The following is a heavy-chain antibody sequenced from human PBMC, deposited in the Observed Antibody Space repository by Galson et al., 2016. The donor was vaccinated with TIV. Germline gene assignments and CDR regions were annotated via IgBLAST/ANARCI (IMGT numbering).Heavy chain of an antibody. J-gene: IGHJ6*02. V-gene: IGHV5-51*01. CDR1: GYSFSSYW. CDR3: ARGVVQATAIYGMGV. Sequence: QSGAEVKKPGESLKISCKGSGYSFSSYWIAWVRQMPGKGLEWKGIIYPDDSDTTYSQSFQGQVTISVDKSISTAYLQWSSLKASDTAIYYCARGVVQATAIYGMGVWGQGTTVTVSS. CDR2: IYPDDSDT. D-gene: IGHD2-2*01.